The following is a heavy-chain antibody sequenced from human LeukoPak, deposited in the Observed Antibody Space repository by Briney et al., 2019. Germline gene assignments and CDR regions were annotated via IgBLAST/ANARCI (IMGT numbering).Heavy chain of an antibody. J-gene: IGHJ4*02. CDR3: ARDPTAGYGDAGYFDY. CDR2: IYTSGST. Sequence: PSETLSLTCTVSGGSINNGDYYWGWIRQPAVKGLEWIGRIYTSGSTNYNPSLKSRVTMSVDTSKNQFSLKLSSVTAADTAVYYCARDPTAGYGDAGYFDYWGQGTLVTVSS. CDR1: GGSINNGDYY. D-gene: IGHD4-17*01. V-gene: IGHV4-61*02.